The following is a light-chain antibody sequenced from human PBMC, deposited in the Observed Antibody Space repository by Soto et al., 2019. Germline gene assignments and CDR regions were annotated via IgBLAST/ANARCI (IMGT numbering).Light chain of an antibody. J-gene: IGKJ1*01. CDR1: HGISSS. CDR3: HQLHSYPWT. V-gene: IGKV1-9*01. Sequence: DIQLTQSPSFLSASVGDRVTITCRASHGISSSLAWYRQKPGKAPELLVYSASTLQSGVPSRFSGSGSGTEFTLTISSLQTDDFATYFCHQLHSYPWTFGQGTKVEIK. CDR2: SAS.